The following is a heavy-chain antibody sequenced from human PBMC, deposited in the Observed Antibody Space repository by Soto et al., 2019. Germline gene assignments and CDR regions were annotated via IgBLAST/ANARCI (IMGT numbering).Heavy chain of an antibody. D-gene: IGHD3-10*01. CDR2: IYWDDDK. V-gene: IGHV2-5*02. CDR3: AHRRSGSYLHDDSWFDP. Sequence: QITLKESGPTLVKPTQTLTLTCTFSGFSLSSSGMGVAWIRQPPGKALEWLALIYWDDDKHYSPSLKSRLTITKDTSKNQVVLTMTNMDPVDTATYSCAHRRSGSYLHDDSWFDPWGQGILVTVSS. J-gene: IGHJ5*02. CDR1: GFSLSSSGMG.